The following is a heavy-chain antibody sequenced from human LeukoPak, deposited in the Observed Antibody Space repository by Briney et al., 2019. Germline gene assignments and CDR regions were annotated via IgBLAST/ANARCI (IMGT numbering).Heavy chain of an antibody. CDR1: GYSISSGYY. V-gene: IGHV4-38-2*02. Sequence: SETLSLTCTVSGYSISSGYYWGWIRQPPGKGLEWIGNIYHSGSPYYNPSLKSRATISKDTPKNQFSLKLSSVTAADTAVYYCARGGGYDSLNFDYWGQGTLVTVSS. CDR3: ARGGGYDSLNFDY. CDR2: IYHSGSP. D-gene: IGHD5-12*01. J-gene: IGHJ4*02.